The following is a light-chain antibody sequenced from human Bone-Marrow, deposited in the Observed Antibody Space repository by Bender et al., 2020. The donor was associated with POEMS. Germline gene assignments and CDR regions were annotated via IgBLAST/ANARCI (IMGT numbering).Light chain of an antibody. Sequence: QLVLTQSPSASASLGASVKLTCTLSSGHSSYAIAWHQQQPEKGPRYLMKVNSDGSHKKGDWIPDRFSGSSSGAERYLVISSLQSEDEADYYCQTWGPGFRVFGGGTKLTVL. CDR2: VNSDGSH. J-gene: IGLJ2*01. CDR3: QTWGPGFRV. CDR1: SGHSSYA. V-gene: IGLV4-69*01.